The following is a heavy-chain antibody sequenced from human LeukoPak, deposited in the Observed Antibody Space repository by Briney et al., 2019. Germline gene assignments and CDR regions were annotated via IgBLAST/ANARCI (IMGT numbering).Heavy chain of an antibody. CDR3: ATDSRLYYYDSSGYYLNFEFDY. Sequence: GGSLRLSCAASGFTFSSYAMSWVRQAPGKGLEWASAISGSGGSTYYADSVKGRFTISRDNSKNTLYLQMNSLRAEDTAVYYCATDSRLYYYDSSGYYLNFEFDYWGQGTLVTVSS. CDR2: ISGSGGST. CDR1: GFTFSSYA. J-gene: IGHJ4*02. V-gene: IGHV3-23*01. D-gene: IGHD3-22*01.